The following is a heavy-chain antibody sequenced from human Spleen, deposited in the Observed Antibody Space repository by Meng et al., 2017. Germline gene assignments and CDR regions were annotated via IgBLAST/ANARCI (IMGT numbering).Heavy chain of an antibody. CDR3: ARGVAYYYDSSGYQEYFQH. CDR2: IIPIFGTA. V-gene: IGHV1-69*06. Sequence: GVQVHKPRASVKGSCQGSGHTFSSYAISWVAHAPGQVLEWMGGIIPIFGTANYAQKFQGRVTITADKSTSTAYMELSSLRSEDTAVYYCARGVAYYYDSSGYQEYFQHWGQGTLVTVSS. CDR1: GHTFSSYA. J-gene: IGHJ1*01. D-gene: IGHD3-22*01.